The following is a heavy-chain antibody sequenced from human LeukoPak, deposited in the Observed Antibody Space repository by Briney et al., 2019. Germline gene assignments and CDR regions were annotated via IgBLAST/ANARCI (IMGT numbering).Heavy chain of an antibody. CDR3: ARARMKRITMIVVVTHFDY. CDR2: IYYSGST. V-gene: IGHV4-39*01. J-gene: IGHJ4*02. D-gene: IGHD3-22*01. Sequence: PSETLSLTCTVSGGSINSSSYYWGWIRQPSGKGLEWIGTIYYSGSTYYNPSLKSRVTISVDTSKNQFSLKLSSVTAADTAVYHCARARMKRITMIVVVTHFDYWGQGTLVTVSS. CDR1: GGSINSSSYY.